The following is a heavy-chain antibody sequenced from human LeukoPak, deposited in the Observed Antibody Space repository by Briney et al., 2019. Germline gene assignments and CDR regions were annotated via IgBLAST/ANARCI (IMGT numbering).Heavy chain of an antibody. CDR1: GFTFSTYS. CDR3: AREVRSSGCDY. D-gene: IGHD5-12*01. Sequence: GGSLRLSCAASGFTFSTYSMNWVRQAPGKGLEWVSYISSSSSTIYYADSVKGRFTISRDNAKNSLYLQMISLRDEDTAVYYCAREVRSSGCDYWGQGTMVTVSS. V-gene: IGHV3-48*02. CDR2: ISSSSSTI. J-gene: IGHJ3*01.